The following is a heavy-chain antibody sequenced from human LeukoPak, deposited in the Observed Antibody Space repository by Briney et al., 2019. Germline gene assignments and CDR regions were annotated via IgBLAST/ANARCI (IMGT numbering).Heavy chain of an antibody. CDR2: ISNDGSNT. CDR3: ARARVTLTTYFEY. Sequence: GSLRLSCAASGFTFSTSAIHWVRQAPGKGLEWVAVISNDGSNTYYADSVKGRFTVSRDNSKNTLYLQMNSLRPEDTALYYCARARVTLTTYFEYWGQGTLVSVSS. V-gene: IGHV3-30*04. D-gene: IGHD2-21*02. CDR1: GFTFSTSA. J-gene: IGHJ4*02.